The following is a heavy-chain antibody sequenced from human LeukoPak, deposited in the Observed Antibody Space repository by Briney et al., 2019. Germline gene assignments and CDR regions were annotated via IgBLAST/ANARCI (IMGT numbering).Heavy chain of an antibody. CDR3: ASLSGRYYYYMDV. Sequence: PSETLSLTCTVSGGSISSYYWSWIRQPAGKGLEWIGRICTSGSTNYNPSLKSRVTMSVDTSKNQSSLRLSSVTAADTAVYYCASLSGRYYYYMDVWGKGTTVTVSS. J-gene: IGHJ6*03. CDR2: ICTSGST. CDR1: GGSISSYY. V-gene: IGHV4-4*07. D-gene: IGHD3-9*01.